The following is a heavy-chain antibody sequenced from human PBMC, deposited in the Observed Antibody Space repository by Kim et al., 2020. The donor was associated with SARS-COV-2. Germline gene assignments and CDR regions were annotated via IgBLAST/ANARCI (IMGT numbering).Heavy chain of an antibody. CDR2: ISGSGGTT. J-gene: IGHJ4*02. D-gene: IGHD6-13*01. CDR3: TSSSTYFFDY. Sequence: GGSLRLSCAASGFTFSYYAMGWVRQAPGKGLEWVSSISGSGGTTYYADSVRGRFTISRDNSKNTLYLQMNSLRADDTAVYYCTSSSTYFFDYWGQGTLVTVSS. V-gene: IGHV3-23*01. CDR1: GFTFSYYA.